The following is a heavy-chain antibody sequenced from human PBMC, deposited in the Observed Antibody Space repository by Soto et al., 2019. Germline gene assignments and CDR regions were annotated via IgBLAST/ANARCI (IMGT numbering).Heavy chain of an antibody. CDR2: IYWDDDK. CDR3: AHRVLRTVFGLVTTTAIYFVF. Sequence: QITLNESGPTVVRPTETLTLTCRFSGFSLTTSGVGVGWIRQSPGKAPEWLALIYWDDDKRYSASLKSRLTITKDTSKNQLVLTVSDLDPTDTATYYCAHRVLRTVFGLVTTTAIYFVFWGQGTPVAVSS. V-gene: IGHV2-5*02. J-gene: IGHJ4*02. CDR1: GFSLTTSGVG. D-gene: IGHD3-3*01.